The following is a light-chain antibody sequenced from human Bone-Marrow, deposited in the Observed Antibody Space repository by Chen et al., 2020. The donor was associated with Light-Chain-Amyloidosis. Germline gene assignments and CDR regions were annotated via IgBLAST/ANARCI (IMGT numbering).Light chain of an antibody. CDR1: NIGSTR. J-gene: IGLJ3*02. CDR2: DDS. CDR3: QVWDRSSDRPV. V-gene: IGLV3-21*02. Sequence: SYVLTQPSSVSVAPGQTATIACGGSNIGSTRVHWYQQTPGQAPLLVVCDDSARPSGIPERLSGSNSGNTATLTISRVEAVDEADYYCQVWDRSSDRPVFGGGTKLTVL.